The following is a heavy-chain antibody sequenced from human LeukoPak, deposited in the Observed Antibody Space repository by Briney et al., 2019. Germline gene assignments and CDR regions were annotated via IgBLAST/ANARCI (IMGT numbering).Heavy chain of an antibody. D-gene: IGHD6-19*01. J-gene: IGHJ3*02. CDR3: ARPSGSSGWPDAFDI. Sequence: SETLSLTCAVYGGSFSGYYWSWIRQPPGKGLEWIGEINHSGSTNYNPSLKSRVTISVDTSKSQFSLKLSSVTAADTAVYYCARPSGSSGWPDAFDIWGQGTMVTVSS. CDR2: INHSGST. V-gene: IGHV4-34*01. CDR1: GGSFSGYY.